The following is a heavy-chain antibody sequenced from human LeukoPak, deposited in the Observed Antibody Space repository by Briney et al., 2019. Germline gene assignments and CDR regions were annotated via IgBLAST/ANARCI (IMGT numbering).Heavy chain of an antibody. V-gene: IGHV3-21*01. CDR3: ARDGDSGSYRLDY. CDR1: GFSFSSYS. Sequence: GGSLRLSCAASGFSFSSYSMTWVRQAPGKGLEWVSSITSGSSYIHYADSVKGRFTISRDNAKNSLYLQMNNLRAEDTAVYYCARDGDSGSYRLDYWGQGTLVTVSS. D-gene: IGHD1-26*01. CDR2: ITSGSSYI. J-gene: IGHJ4*02.